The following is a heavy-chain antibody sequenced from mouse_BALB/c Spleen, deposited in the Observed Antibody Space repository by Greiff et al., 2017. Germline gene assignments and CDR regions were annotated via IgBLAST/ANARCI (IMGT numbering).Heavy chain of an antibody. J-gene: IGHJ3*01. CDR3: ARDYERGFAY. CDR1: GFTFSSYA. CDR2: ISSGGST. V-gene: IGHV5-6-5*01. Sequence: EVMLVESGGGLVKPGGSLKLSCAASGFTFSSYAMSWVRQTPEKRLEWVASISSGGSTYYPDSVKGRFTISRDNARNILYLQMSSLRSEDTAMYYCARDYERGFAYWGQGTLVTVSA. D-gene: IGHD2-4*01.